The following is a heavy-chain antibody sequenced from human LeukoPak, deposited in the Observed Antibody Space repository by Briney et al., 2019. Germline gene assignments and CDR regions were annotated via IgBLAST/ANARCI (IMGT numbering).Heavy chain of an antibody. V-gene: IGHV3-21*01. J-gene: IGHJ6*03. CDR3: ARSSYYYGSGDFMDV. Sequence: AGTLRLSCAASGFTFSSYSMNWVRQAPGKGLECVSSISSSSSYIYYADSVKGRFTISRDNAKNSLYLQMNSLRAEDTAVYYCARSSYYYGSGDFMDVWGKGTTVTVSS. CDR1: GFTFSSYS. D-gene: IGHD3-10*01. CDR2: ISSSSSYI.